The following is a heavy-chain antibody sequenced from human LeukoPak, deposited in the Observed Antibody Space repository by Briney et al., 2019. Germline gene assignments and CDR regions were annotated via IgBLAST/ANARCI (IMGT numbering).Heavy chain of an antibody. CDR1: GGSFSGYY. V-gene: IGHV4-34*01. D-gene: IGHD3-10*01. CDR2: INHSGST. J-gene: IGHJ3*02. CDR3: ARSDYHNSGSHTVFGAFDI. Sequence: SETLSLTCAVYGGSFSGYYWSWIRQPPGKGLEWIGEINHSGSTNYNPSLKSQVTISVDKSKNQFSLKLSFVTAADTAMYYCARSDYHNSGSHTVFGAFDIWGQGTRVTVSS.